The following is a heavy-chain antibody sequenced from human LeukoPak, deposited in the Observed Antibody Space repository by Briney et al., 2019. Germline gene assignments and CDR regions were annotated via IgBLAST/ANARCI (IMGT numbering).Heavy chain of an antibody. CDR1: VASISIGNYY. CDR3: ARDVAGNTFDF. V-gene: IGHV4-39*07. D-gene: IGHD5-12*01. J-gene: IGHJ4*02. Sequence: SETLSLTCTVSVASISIGNYYWGWIRQPPGKGLEWLGSIYYSGDTYNNPPLKSRVTISVDTAKSQFSLRLTSMTAADTAVYYCARDVAGNTFDFWGQGTLVTVSS. CDR2: IYYSGDT.